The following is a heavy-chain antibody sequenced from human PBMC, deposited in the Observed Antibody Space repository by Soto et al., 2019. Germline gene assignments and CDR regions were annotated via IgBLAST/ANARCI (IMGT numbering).Heavy chain of an antibody. CDR1: VFSIRSIIVY. D-gene: IGHD1-26*01. CDR3: AGLGIEEASWFGP. J-gene: IGHJ5*01. V-gene: IGHV4-39*01. Sequence: SDTLSLTCTVSVFSIRSIIVYWSWFRQTQGKGLECIGRIYYSVSTHYNPSIKSRVIMYIDTSKNQFSLNLTSVTAAETAVYFWAGLGIEEASWFGPWGRGTRVTVAS. CDR2: IYYSVST.